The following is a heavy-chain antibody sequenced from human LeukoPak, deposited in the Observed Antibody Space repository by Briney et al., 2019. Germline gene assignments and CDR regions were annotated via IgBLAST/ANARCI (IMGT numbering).Heavy chain of an antibody. CDR3: AKTNDFWSGYLLYFDY. Sequence: PGGSLRLSCAASGFTFSSYAMSWVRQAPGKGLEWVSAISGSGGSTYYADSVKGRFTISRDNSKNTLYLQMNSLRAEDTAVYYCAKTNDFWSGYLLYFDYWGQGTLVTVSS. CDR2: ISGSGGST. J-gene: IGHJ4*02. D-gene: IGHD3-3*01. V-gene: IGHV3-23*01. CDR1: GFTFSSYA.